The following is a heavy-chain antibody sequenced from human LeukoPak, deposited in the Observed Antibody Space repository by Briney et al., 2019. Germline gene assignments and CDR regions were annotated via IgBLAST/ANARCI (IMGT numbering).Heavy chain of an antibody. CDR2: ISRGGDTT. Sequence: GGSLRLSCAASGFTFNSFVMSWVRQAPGKELEWVSLISRGGDTTYYADSVKDRFTVSRDNSKNTLYLQMTSLRAEDTALYYCAKTSRAYSNYDSPYDYWGQGTLVTVSS. D-gene: IGHD4-11*01. J-gene: IGHJ4*02. V-gene: IGHV3-23*01. CDR3: AKTSRAYSNYDSPYDY. CDR1: GFTFNSFV.